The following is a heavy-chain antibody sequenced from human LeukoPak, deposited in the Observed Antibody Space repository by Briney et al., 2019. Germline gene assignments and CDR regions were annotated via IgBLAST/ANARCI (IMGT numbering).Heavy chain of an antibody. CDR3: VKQSCTSTSCERYFQD. CDR1: GFTFSIYA. J-gene: IGHJ1*01. CDR2: ISNSGGTT. D-gene: IGHD2-2*01. Sequence: PGGSLRLSCAASGFTFSIYAMSWVRQAPGKGLEWVSVISNSGGTTYYADSVKGRFTISRDNSRNTLYLQMNSLRAEDTAVYYCVKQSCTSTSCERYFQDWGQGTLVTVSS. V-gene: IGHV3-23*01.